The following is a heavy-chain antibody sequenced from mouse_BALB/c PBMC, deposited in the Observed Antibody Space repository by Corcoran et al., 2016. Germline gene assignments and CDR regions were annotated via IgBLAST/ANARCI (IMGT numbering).Heavy chain of an antibody. J-gene: IGHJ2*01. CDR1: GFSLSTSGIG. D-gene: IGHD4-1*01. V-gene: IGHV8-8*01. CDR2: IWWDDDK. Sequence: QVTLKESGHGILKPSQTLSLTCSFSGFSLSTSGIGVGWIRQPSGQGLEWLAHIWWDDDKYNNPSLKSKLTISKDTSRNQVFLKITSVDTADTATYYCARNHGNYFDYGCQGTTLTVSS. CDR3: ARNHGNYFDY.